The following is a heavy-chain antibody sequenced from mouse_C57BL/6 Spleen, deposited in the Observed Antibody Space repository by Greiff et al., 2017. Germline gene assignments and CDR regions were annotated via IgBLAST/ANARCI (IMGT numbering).Heavy chain of an antibody. CDR1: GYTFTSYW. CDR3: AREDYGSSLDY. Sequence: QVQLQQPGAELVRPGSSVKLSCKASGYTFTSYWMDWGKQRPGQGLEWIGNIYPSDSETHYNQKFKDKATLTVDKSSSTAYMQLSSLTSEDSAVYYCAREDYGSSLDYWGQGTTLTVSS. CDR2: IYPSDSET. J-gene: IGHJ2*01. V-gene: IGHV1-61*01. D-gene: IGHD1-1*01.